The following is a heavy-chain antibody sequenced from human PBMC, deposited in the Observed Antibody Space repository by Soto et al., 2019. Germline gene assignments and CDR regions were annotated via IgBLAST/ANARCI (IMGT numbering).Heavy chain of an antibody. Sequence: SETLSLTCTVSGGSITSYNWNWLRQPPGKALEWIGYVYNSGSTYYNPSLKSRVTISVDTSKNQLSLKLSSVTAADTAVYYCARHRRIEAADWGQGTLVTVSS. CDR1: GGSITSYN. V-gene: IGHV4-59*08. CDR2: VYNSGST. D-gene: IGHD6-13*01. CDR3: ARHRRIEAAD. J-gene: IGHJ4*02.